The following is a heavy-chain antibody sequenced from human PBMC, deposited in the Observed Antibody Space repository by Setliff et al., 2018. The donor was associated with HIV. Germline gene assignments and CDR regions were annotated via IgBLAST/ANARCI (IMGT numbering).Heavy chain of an antibody. V-gene: IGHV4-39*07. J-gene: IGHJ4*02. CDR2: VNHSGST. D-gene: IGHD2-2*01. CDR3: VTSSSWSSRLNF. Sequence: PSETLSLTCTVSGGSISSSSYYWSWIRQPPGKGLEWIGEVNHSGSTNYNPSLKRRVTISVDTSKNQFSLKLNSVTAADTAVYYCVTSSSWSSRLNFWGPGMLVTVSS. CDR1: GGSISSSSYY.